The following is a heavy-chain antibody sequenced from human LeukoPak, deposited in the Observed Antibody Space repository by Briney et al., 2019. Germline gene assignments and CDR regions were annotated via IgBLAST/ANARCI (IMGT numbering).Heavy chain of an antibody. V-gene: IGHV3-53*01. CDR2: IYSGGST. Sequence: GGPLRLSCAASGFTVSSNYMSWVRQAPGKGLEWVSVIYSGGSTYYADSVKGRFTISRDNSKNTLYLQMNSLRAEDTAVYYCASNSYYDSSGADYWGQGTLVTVSS. D-gene: IGHD3-22*01. CDR3: ASNSYYDSSGADY. CDR1: GFTVSSNY. J-gene: IGHJ4*02.